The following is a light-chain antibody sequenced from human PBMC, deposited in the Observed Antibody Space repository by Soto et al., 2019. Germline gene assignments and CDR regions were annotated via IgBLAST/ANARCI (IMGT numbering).Light chain of an antibody. CDR3: QSANSYQLT. CDR1: PGIRNL. V-gene: IGKV1D-12*01. J-gene: IGKJ4*01. CDR2: AAS. Sequence: DIQMTQAPSSVSASVGDRVTITCRASPGIRNLLGWYQQKPGKPPKLLIYAASSLQRGVPSRFSGRGSGTDFTRAISSLQPEDFATYYCQSANSYQLTCGGGTKVQIK.